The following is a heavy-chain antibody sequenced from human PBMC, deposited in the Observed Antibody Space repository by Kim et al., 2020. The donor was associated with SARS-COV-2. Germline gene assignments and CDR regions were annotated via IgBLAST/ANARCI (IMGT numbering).Heavy chain of an antibody. Sequence: GGSLRLSCAASGFTFSSYSMNWVRQAPGKGLEWVSSISSSSSYIYYADSVKGRFTISRDNAKNSLYLQMNSLRAEDTAVYYCARAAVLWFGEPDYWGQGTLVTVSS. CDR3: ARAAVLWFGEPDY. V-gene: IGHV3-21*01. CDR2: ISSSSSYI. CDR1: GFTFSSYS. D-gene: IGHD3-10*01. J-gene: IGHJ4*02.